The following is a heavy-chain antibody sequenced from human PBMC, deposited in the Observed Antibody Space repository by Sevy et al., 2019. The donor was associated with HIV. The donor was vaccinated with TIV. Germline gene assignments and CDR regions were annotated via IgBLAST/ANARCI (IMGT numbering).Heavy chain of an antibody. CDR2: IKRDESWK. CDR1: GFTFSDYW. Sequence: GGSLRLSCAASGFTFSDYWMTWVRQAPGKDLEWVANIKRDESWKHYVHSVKGRFSVSRDNAKNSLYLHMNSLRADDTALYYCARDSSYCSGDKCYDVFDIWGQGTMVTVSS. J-gene: IGHJ3*02. V-gene: IGHV3-7*01. CDR3: ARDSSYCSGDKCYDVFDI. D-gene: IGHD2-21*01.